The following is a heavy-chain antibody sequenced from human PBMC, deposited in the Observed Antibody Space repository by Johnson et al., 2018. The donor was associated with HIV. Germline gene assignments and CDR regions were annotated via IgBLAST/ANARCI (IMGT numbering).Heavy chain of an antibody. CDR2: ISYDGSNK. J-gene: IGHJ3*02. CDR1: GFTFSSYA. V-gene: IGHV3-30*04. D-gene: IGHD2-15*01. Sequence: QVQLVESGGGVVQPGRSLRLSCAASGFTFSSYAMHWVRQAPGKGLEWVAVISYDGSNKYYADSVKGRFTISRDNSKNTPYLQMNSLIAEDTAVYYCAKAGKIVAATSACDIWGQGTMVSVSS. CDR3: AKAGKIVAATSACDI.